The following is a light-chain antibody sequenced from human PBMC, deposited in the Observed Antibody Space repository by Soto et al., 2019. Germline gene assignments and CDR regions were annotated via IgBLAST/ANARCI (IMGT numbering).Light chain of an antibody. CDR1: SSDVGSYNL. CDR3: CSYAGSRTFAFSV. CDR2: EVS. V-gene: IGLV2-23*02. J-gene: IGLJ1*01. Sequence: QSVLTQPASVSGSPGHSITISCTGTSSDVGSYNLVSWYQQHPGKAPKLMIYEVSKRPSGVSNRFSGSKSGNTASLTISGLQAEDEADYYCCSYAGSRTFAFSVFGPGTKVTVL.